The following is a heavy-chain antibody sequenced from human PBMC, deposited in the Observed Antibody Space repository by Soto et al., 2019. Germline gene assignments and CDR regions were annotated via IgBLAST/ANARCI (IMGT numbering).Heavy chain of an antibody. J-gene: IGHJ4*02. CDR3: ARRRCSGGTCYSDY. CDR1: GGSISNYY. CDR2: ISYSGGT. D-gene: IGHD2-15*01. Sequence: SETLSLTCTVSGGSISNYYWAWIRRPPGKGLEWTGYISYSGGTNYSPSLKSRVTISVDTSQNQFSLKLSSVTAADTAVYYCARRRCSGGTCYSDYWGQGTLVTGSS. V-gene: IGHV4-59*08.